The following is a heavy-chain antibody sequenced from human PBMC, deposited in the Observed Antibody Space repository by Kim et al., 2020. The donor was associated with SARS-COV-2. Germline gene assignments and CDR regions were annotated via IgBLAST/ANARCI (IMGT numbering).Heavy chain of an antibody. CDR3: AASAGTNWFDP. CDR1: GFTFPSSA. Sequence: SVKVSCKASGFTFPSSAVQGVRQARGQRLAWIGWIVVGSGNTNYAQKFQERVTITRDMHTSTAYMELSSLRSEGTAVYYCAASAGTNWFDPWGQGTLVT. V-gene: IGHV1-58*01. D-gene: IGHD3-10*01. CDR2: IVVGSGNT. J-gene: IGHJ5*02.